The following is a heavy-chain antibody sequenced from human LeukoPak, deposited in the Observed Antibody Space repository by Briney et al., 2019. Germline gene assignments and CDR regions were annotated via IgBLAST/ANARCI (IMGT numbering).Heavy chain of an antibody. J-gene: IGHJ4*02. V-gene: IGHV1-69*02. Sequence: SVKVSCKTSGFTFTSYYIHWVRQAPGQGLEWMGRIIPILGIANYAQKFQGRVAITADKSTSTAYMELSSLRSEDTAVYYCARNSLGSHYYDSSGYYLGFDYWGQGTLVTVSS. CDR3: ARNSLGSHYYDSSGYYLGFDY. CDR1: GFTFTSYY. CDR2: IIPILGIA. D-gene: IGHD3-22*01.